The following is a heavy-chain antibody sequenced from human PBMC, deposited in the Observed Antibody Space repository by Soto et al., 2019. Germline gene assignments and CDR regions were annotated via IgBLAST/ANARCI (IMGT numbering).Heavy chain of an antibody. V-gene: IGHV4-31*03. J-gene: IGHJ5*02. CDR3: ARSINP. CDR1: VGSISSGGYY. Sequence: QVQLQESGPGLVTPSQTLSLTCTVSVGSISSGGYYWSWIRQHPWQGMEWIGSIYYSGTTYYSPSLKSRGTISVDTSKNQFSLKMSSVTAAGTAVYYCARSINPWGQGTLGTVSS. CDR2: IYYSGTT.